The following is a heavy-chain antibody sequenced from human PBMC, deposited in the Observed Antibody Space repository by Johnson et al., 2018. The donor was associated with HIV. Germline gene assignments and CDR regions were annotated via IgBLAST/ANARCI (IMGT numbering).Heavy chain of an antibody. CDR3: ARASYYYGAVDI. CDR1: GFSFSDYY. CDR2: ISGSGTNI. D-gene: IGHD3-10*01. V-gene: IGHV3-11*04. J-gene: IGHJ3*02. Sequence: QMQLVESGGGLVKPGGSLRLSCAASGFSFSDYYMSWIRQAPGKGLEWVSFISGSGTNIYSADAVAGRITISRDNAKKSLFLQMNRLRAEDTAVYYCARASYYYGAVDIWGQGTMVTVSS.